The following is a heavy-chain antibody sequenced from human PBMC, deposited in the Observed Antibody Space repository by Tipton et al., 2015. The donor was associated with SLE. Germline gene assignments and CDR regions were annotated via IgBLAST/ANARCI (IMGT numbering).Heavy chain of an antibody. V-gene: IGHV4-39*07. CDR3: AGTLDTTMGPFDC. D-gene: IGHD5-18*01. Sequence: TLSLTCTVSGGSISSSSYYWGWIRQPPGKGLEWIGRIYYSGSSYYNPSLKSRVTISVDTSKNQFSLRLNSVTAADTAVYYCAGTLDTTMGPFDCWGQGTLVTVSS. J-gene: IGHJ4*02. CDR1: GGSISSSSYY. CDR2: IYYSGSS.